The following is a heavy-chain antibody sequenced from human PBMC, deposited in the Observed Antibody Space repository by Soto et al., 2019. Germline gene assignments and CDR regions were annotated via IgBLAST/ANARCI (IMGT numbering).Heavy chain of an antibody. CDR2: VNYNGIT. Sequence: SSETLSLTCTVSGGSVTSGSYYWSWIRQPPGKGLEWIGFVNYNGITNYNPSLKSRLTISRDTSKNQFTLKLRSVTAADTAVYYCARDPEYGSYFDYWGQGTLVTVSS. J-gene: IGHJ4*02. V-gene: IGHV4-61*01. CDR3: ARDPEYGSYFDY. CDR1: GGSVTSGSYY. D-gene: IGHD3-10*01.